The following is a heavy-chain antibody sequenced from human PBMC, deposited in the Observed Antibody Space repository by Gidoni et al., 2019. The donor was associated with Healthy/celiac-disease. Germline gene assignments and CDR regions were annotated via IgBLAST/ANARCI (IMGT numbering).Heavy chain of an antibody. CDR2: FDPEDGET. D-gene: IGHD6-13*01. J-gene: IGHJ4*02. CDR3: ATAYRSRWYPTYYFDY. CDR1: GDTVTEVS. Sequence: QVQLAQSGAEEKNPGATVNDSCKVSGDTVTEVSMHWVRQAPGKGLEWMGGFDPEDGETIYAQKVQGRVTMTEDKSTDTAYMELSSLRSEDTAVYYCATAYRSRWYPTYYFDYWGQGTLVTVSS. V-gene: IGHV1-24*01.